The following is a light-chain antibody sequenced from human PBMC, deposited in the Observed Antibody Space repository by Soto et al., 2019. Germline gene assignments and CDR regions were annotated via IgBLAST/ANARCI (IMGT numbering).Light chain of an antibody. Sequence: EIGLTQSPATLSLSPGERATLSCRASQSVSSSYLAWYQQKPGQAPRLLIYDASSRASGVPDRFSGSGSGTDFTLTISRLEPEDSAVYFCQQYGVSSPGTFGQRTK. J-gene: IGKJ1*01. CDR2: DAS. CDR1: QSVSSSY. V-gene: IGKV3-20*01. CDR3: QQYGVSSPGT.